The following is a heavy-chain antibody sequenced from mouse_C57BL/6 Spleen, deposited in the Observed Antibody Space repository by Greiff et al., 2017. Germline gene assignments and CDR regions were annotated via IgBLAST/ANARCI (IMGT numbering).Heavy chain of an antibody. Sequence: VQLQESGAELARPGASVKMSCKASGYTFTSYTMHWVKQRPGQGLEWIGYINPSSGYTKYNQKFKDKATLTADKSSSTAYMQLSSLTSEDSAVYYCARGDGSSYEDYFDYWGQGTTLTVSS. V-gene: IGHV1-4*01. CDR2: INPSSGYT. CDR1: GYTFTSYT. J-gene: IGHJ2*01. D-gene: IGHD1-1*01. CDR3: ARGDGSSYEDYFDY.